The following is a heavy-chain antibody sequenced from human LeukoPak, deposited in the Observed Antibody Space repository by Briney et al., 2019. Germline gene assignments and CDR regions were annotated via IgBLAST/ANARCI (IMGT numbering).Heavy chain of an antibody. CDR3: AKLDWNGGSYYFDY. CDR2: VSYDGNDG. D-gene: IGHD3-9*01. CDR1: GFTFTYYA. Sequence: GGSLRLSCIGSGFTFTYYAIYWVRQAPGKGLEWVAVVSYDGNDGYYADSVKGRFSISRDNSQNTVSLQMNNLRVEDTAIYYCAKLDWNGGSYYFDYWGQGTLVTVSS. V-gene: IGHV3-30*18. J-gene: IGHJ4*02.